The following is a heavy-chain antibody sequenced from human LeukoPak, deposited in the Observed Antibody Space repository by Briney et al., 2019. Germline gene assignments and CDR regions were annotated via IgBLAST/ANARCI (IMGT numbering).Heavy chain of an antibody. Sequence: PSETLSLTCAVSGGSISSSNWWSWVRQPPGKGLEWIGEIYHSGSTNYNPSLKSRVTISVDKSKNQFSLKLSSVTAADTAVYYCARALHGSSGRCFDIWGQGTMVTVSS. CDR1: GGSISSSNW. CDR3: ARALHGSSGRCFDI. D-gene: IGHD6-19*01. J-gene: IGHJ3*02. V-gene: IGHV4-4*02. CDR2: IYHSGST.